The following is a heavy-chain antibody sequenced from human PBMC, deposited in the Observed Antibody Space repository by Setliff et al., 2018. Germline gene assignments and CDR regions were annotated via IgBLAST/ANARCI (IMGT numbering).Heavy chain of an antibody. D-gene: IGHD6-19*01. Sequence: SVKVSCKASGGTFSSYAISWVRQAPGQGLEWMGRIIPIFGTANYAQKFQGRVTITADKSTSAAYMELSSLRSEDTAVYYCARDPWQWLTTFTSAEYFQHWGQGTLVTVSS. CDR2: IIPIFGTA. V-gene: IGHV1-69*06. CDR3: ARDPWQWLTTFTSAEYFQH. CDR1: GGTFSSYA. J-gene: IGHJ1*01.